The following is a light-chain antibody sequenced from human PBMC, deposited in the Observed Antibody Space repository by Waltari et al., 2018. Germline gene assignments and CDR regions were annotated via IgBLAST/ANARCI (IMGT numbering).Light chain of an antibody. J-gene: IGLJ1*01. CDR3: SSYTTTNTLV. CDR1: SSDVGAYNY. Sequence: QSALTQPASVSGSPGQSITISCTGTSSDVGAYNYVSWYQQHPGKAPKLMIYDVSHRPSGVSNRFSVSKSGNTASLTISGLQAEDEADYYCSSYTTTNTLVFGTGTKVTVL. CDR2: DVS. V-gene: IGLV2-14*03.